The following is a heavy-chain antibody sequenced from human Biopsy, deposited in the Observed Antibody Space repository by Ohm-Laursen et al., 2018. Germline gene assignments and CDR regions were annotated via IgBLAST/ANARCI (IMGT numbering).Heavy chain of an antibody. D-gene: IGHD6-19*01. J-gene: IGHJ4*02. Sequence: SLRLSCTASGFTFENYAMNWVRQAPGKGLEWVSGISWNSGSVVYADSVKGRFTISRDNAKNSLYLQMHSLGAEDTAFYYCAKASGYSSGWPIDYWGQGNLVTVSS. V-gene: IGHV3-9*01. CDR2: ISWNSGSV. CDR1: GFTFENYA. CDR3: AKASGYSSGWPIDY.